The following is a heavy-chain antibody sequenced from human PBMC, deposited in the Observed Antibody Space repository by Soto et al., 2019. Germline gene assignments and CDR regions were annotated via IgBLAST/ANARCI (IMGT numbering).Heavy chain of an antibody. D-gene: IGHD4-17*01. V-gene: IGHV4-59*08. CDR3: ARRYGDCFDY. CDR1: GGSISSYY. Sequence: QVQLQESGPGLVKPSETLSLTCTVSGGSISSYYWSWIRQPPGKGLEWIGYIYYSGSTNYNPSLKSRVTISVDTSKNQFSLKLSSVPGSDSAVYYCARRYGDCFDYWGQGTLVTVSS. J-gene: IGHJ4*02. CDR2: IYYSGST.